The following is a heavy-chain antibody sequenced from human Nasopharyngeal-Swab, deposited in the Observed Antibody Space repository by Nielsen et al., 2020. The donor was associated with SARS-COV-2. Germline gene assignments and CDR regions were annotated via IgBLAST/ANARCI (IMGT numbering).Heavy chain of an antibody. J-gene: IGHJ6*02. CDR3: ARAGDIRYYYYGMDV. CDR2: INHSGST. D-gene: IGHD2-21*01. Sequence: RQAPGKGLEWIGEINHSGSTNYNPSFKSRVTISVDTSKNQFSLKLSSVTAADTAVYYCARAGDIRYYYYGMDVWGQGTTVTVSS. V-gene: IGHV4-34*01.